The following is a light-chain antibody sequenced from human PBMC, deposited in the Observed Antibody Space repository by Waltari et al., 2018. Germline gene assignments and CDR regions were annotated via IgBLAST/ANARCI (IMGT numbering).Light chain of an antibody. Sequence: QSALTQPASVSGSPGQSITISCTATSRIVGSYNLVALYQQHPGRAPKLVIYDVIRRPSGVSNRFSGSKSGYTASLTISGLQAEDEADYYCCSYVGGDALVFGGGTKVTVL. J-gene: IGLJ3*02. CDR3: CSYVGGDALV. CDR2: DVI. V-gene: IGLV2-23*02. CDR1: SRIVGSYNL.